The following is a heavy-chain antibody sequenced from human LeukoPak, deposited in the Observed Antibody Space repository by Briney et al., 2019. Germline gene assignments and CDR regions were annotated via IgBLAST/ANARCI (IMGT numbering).Heavy chain of an antibody. V-gene: IGHV3-30-3*01. J-gene: IGHJ4*02. Sequence: GGYLRLSCAASGFTFNTYAVHWVPQAPGRGLEWVEVVSYEGNTKYYADSVKGRFTISRDSSKNTLYLQMNSLRPEDTALYYCARDDSSGWYFFNYWGQGTLVTVSS. CDR3: ARDDSSGWYFFNY. CDR1: GFTFNTYA. CDR2: VSYEGNTK. D-gene: IGHD6-19*01.